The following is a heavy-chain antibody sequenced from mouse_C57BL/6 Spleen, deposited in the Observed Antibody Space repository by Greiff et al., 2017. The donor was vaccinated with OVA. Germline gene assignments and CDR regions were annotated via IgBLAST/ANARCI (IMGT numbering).Heavy chain of an antibody. J-gene: IGHJ4*01. CDR2: IYPGDGDT. Sequence: QVQLQQSGPELVKPGASVKISCKASGYAFSSSWMNWVKQRPGKGLEWIGRIYPGDGDTNYNGKFKGKATLTADKSSSTAYMQLSSLTSEDSAVYVCAREGDYDGYYAMDYWGQGTSVTVSS. CDR1: GYAFSSSW. V-gene: IGHV1-82*01. CDR3: AREGDYDGYYAMDY. D-gene: IGHD2-4*01.